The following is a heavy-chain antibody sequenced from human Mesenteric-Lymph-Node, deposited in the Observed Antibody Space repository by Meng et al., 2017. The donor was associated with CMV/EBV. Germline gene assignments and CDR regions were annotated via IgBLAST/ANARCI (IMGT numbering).Heavy chain of an antibody. CDR3: ARRRDAYGVGSTWFDP. Sequence: ASVKVSCKASGYTFTGYYMHWVRQAPGQGLEWMGWINPNSGGTNYAQKFQGRVTMTRDTSISTAYMELSRLRSDDTAVYYCARRRDAYGVGSTWFDPWGQGTLVTVSS. CDR2: INPNSGGT. D-gene: IGHD5-24*01. J-gene: IGHJ5*02. V-gene: IGHV1-2*02. CDR1: GYTFTGYY.